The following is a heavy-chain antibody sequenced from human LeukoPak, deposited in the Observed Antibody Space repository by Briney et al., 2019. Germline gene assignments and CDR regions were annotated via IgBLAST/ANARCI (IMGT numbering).Heavy chain of an antibody. CDR1: GFTFRSYW. Sequence: GGSLRLSCAASGFTFRSYWMSWVRQAPGKGLEWVANIKQDGSENFYVDSVKGRFTISRDNAKNSLYLQMNSLRAEDTAVYYCAREGSSGFDYWGQGTLVTVSS. CDR2: IKQDGSEN. J-gene: IGHJ4*02. D-gene: IGHD3-22*01. V-gene: IGHV3-7*01. CDR3: AREGSSGFDY.